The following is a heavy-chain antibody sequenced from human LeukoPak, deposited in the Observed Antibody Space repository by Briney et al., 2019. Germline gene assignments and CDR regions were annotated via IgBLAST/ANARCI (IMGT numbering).Heavy chain of an antibody. J-gene: IGHJ3*02. CDR1: GGSISSSTYY. D-gene: IGHD3-10*01. V-gene: IGHV4-39*07. CDR2: IYYSGSA. Sequence: SETLSLTCTVSGGSISSSTYYWDWIRQPPGKGLEWIGTIYYSGSAYYNPSLKSRVTISVDTSKNQFSLKLSSVTAADTAVYYCARVEWFGELSPFDIWGQGTMVTVSS. CDR3: ARVEWFGELSPFDI.